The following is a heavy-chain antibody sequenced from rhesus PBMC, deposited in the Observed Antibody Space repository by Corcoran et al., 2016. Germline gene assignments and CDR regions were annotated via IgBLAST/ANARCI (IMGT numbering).Heavy chain of an antibody. Sequence: QVQLQESGPGLVKPSETLSLTCAVSGYSISSGYYWSWIRQPPGKGLEWIGDITYSGSTSYNPSLKSRVTISRDTSKNQFSLKLSSVTAADTAVYYCARDLRYNRFDVWGPGVLVTVSS. CDR3: ARDLRYNRFDV. CDR1: GYSISSGYY. V-gene: IGHV4-122*02. J-gene: IGHJ5-1*01. CDR2: ITYSGST.